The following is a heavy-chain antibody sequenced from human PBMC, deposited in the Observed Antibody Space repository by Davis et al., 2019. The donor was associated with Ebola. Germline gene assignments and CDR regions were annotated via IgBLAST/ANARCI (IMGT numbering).Heavy chain of an antibody. CDR1: GLTFDNYA. CDR3: AKDFYGSGSYIDA. J-gene: IGHJ5*02. D-gene: IGHD3-10*01. V-gene: IGHV3-9*01. CDR2: ITSNSGIT. Sequence: PGGSLRLSCATSGLTFDNYAMHWFRHAPGKGLEWVSGITSNSGITAYADSVKGRFTISRDNAKDSLYLQMNSLRIEDTAFYYCAKDFYGSGSYIDAWGQGTLVAVSS.